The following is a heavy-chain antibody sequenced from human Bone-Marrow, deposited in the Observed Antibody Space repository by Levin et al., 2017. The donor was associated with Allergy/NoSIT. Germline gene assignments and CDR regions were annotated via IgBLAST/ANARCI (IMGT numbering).Heavy chain of an antibody. J-gene: IGHJ4*02. V-gene: IGHV4-61*01. CDR3: ARKLQLMDYFDY. CDR2: IDYIGRT. CDR1: GGSVSSGSYY. Sequence: SETLSLTCTVSGGSVSSGSYYWSWIRQPPGKGLEWLGYIDYIGRTNYNPSLKSRVTISVDTSKNQFSLQVSSVTAADTAVYYCARKLQLMDYFDYWGQGALVTVSS. D-gene: IGHD1-7*01.